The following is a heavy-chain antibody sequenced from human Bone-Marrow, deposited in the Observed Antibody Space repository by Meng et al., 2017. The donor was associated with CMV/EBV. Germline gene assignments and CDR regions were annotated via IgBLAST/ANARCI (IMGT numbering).Heavy chain of an antibody. D-gene: IGHD2-8*01. CDR2: IKQDGSEK. Sequence: GESLKISCAASGFTFSSYWMSWVRQAPGKGLEWVANIKQDGSEKYYVDSVKGRFTISRDNAKNSVYLQMNSLRAEDTAVYYCARDSGRMNYWGQGTLVTVSS. J-gene: IGHJ4*02. V-gene: IGHV3-7*01. CDR3: ARDSGRMNY. CDR1: GFTFSSYW.